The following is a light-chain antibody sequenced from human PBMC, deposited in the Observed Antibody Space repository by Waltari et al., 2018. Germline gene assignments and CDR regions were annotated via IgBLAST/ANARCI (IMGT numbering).Light chain of an antibody. V-gene: IGLV2-14*03. CDR1: SSDGGGHDY. CDR2: DVN. Sequence: QSALSQPASVSGSPGQSITLSCTGASSDGGGHDYVSWYQQHPGKAPKLIIRDVNNRPSGVSNRFSGSKSGNTASLTISGLQAEDEADYYCSSYSTSSSLILFGEGTKVTVL. J-gene: IGLJ2*01. CDR3: SSYSTSSSLIL.